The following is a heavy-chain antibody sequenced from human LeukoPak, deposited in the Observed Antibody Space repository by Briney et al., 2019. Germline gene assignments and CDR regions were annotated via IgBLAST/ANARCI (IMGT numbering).Heavy chain of an antibody. CDR1: GFTVSSNY. D-gene: IGHD3-3*01. CDR3: ARDGGSGYFDY. Sequence: GGSLRLSCAASGFTVSSNYMNWVRQAPGKGLEWVSVIYSGGYTYYADPVKGRFAISRDNSKNTLYLQMNSLRAEDTAVYYCARDGGSGYFDYWGQGTLVTVSS. J-gene: IGHJ4*02. V-gene: IGHV3-66*01. CDR2: IYSGGYT.